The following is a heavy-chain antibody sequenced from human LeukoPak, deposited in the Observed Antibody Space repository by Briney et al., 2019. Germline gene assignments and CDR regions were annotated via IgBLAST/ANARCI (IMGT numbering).Heavy chain of an antibody. CDR3: ARTVYYYDSSGYRKGPTYYFDY. D-gene: IGHD3-22*01. V-gene: IGHV1-18*01. Sequence: ASVKVSCKASGYTFTSYGISWVRQAPGQGLEWMGWISAYNGNTNYAQKLQGRVTMTTDTSTSTAYMELRSLSSDDTAVYYCARTVYYYDSSGYRKGPTYYFDYWGQGTLVTVSS. J-gene: IGHJ4*02. CDR1: GYTFTSYG. CDR2: ISAYNGNT.